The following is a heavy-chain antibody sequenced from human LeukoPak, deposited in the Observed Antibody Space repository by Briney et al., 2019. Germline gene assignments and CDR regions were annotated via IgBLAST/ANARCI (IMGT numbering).Heavy chain of an antibody. D-gene: IGHD6-19*01. CDR2: ISSSSSTI. J-gene: IGHJ4*02. CDR3: AREDAYSSGWYPIVDY. Sequence: PGGSLRLSCAASGFTFSSYSMNWVRQAPGNGLEWVSYISSSSSTIYYADSVKGRFTISRDNAKNSLYLQMNSLRAEDTAVYYCAREDAYSSGWYPIVDYWGQGTLVTVSS. CDR1: GFTFSSYS. V-gene: IGHV3-48*01.